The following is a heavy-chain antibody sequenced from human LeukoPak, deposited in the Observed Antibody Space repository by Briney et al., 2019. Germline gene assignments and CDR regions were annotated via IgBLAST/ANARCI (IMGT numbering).Heavy chain of an antibody. J-gene: IGHJ3*02. CDR1: GFSFSSYR. CDR3: ARDQTSFDI. V-gene: IGHV3-21*01. Sequence: GGSLRLSCAASGFSFSSYRMNWVRQAPGKGLEWVSSVSNSGDYIHYADSVKGRFTISRDNAKNSLFLQMNSLRAEDTAVYYCARDQTSFDIWGQGTMVTVSS. CDR2: VSNSGDYI.